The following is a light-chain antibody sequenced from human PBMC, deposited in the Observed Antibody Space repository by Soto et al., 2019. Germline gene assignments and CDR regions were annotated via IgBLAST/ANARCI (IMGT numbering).Light chain of an antibody. Sequence: DIQMTQSPSTLSASVGDRVTITCRASQSISNLLAWYQQKPGRAPTLLIYKASTLESGVPSRFSGTISGTEFTLTISSLQPDDFATYYCQQYNTYPLTFGQGTRLEIK. V-gene: IGKV1-5*03. CDR1: QSISNL. CDR3: QQYNTYPLT. J-gene: IGKJ5*01. CDR2: KAS.